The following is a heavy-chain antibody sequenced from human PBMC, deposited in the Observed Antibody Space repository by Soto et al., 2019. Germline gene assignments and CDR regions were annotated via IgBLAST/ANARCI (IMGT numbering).Heavy chain of an antibody. Sequence: SETLSLTCTVSGGSISSYYWSWIRQPPGKGLEWIGYIYYSGSTNYNPSLKSRVTISVDTSKNQFSLKLSSVTAADTAVYYCAREGTGVFDYWGQGTLVTVSS. CDR2: IYYSGST. CDR3: AREGTGVFDY. CDR1: GGSISSYY. D-gene: IGHD3-10*01. V-gene: IGHV4-59*01. J-gene: IGHJ4*02.